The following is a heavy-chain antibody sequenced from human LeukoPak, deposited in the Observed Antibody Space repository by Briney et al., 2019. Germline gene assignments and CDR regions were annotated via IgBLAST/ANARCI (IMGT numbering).Heavy chain of an antibody. V-gene: IGHV3-30*02. J-gene: IGHJ4*02. CDR1: GFSFTNAW. Sequence: GGSLRLSCAASGFSFTNAWMSWVRQAPGKGLEWVAFMSYEGSGKYYADSVKGRFTISRDNSLNTLYLQMNSLRAEDTAAYYCAKLMHDHDRSGFGVDHWGQGTLVTVSS. D-gene: IGHD3-22*01. CDR2: MSYEGSGK. CDR3: AKLMHDHDRSGFGVDH.